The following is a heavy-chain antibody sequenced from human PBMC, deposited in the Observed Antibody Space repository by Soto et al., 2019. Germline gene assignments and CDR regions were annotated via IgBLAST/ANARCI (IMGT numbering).Heavy chain of an antibody. J-gene: IGHJ6*02. CDR3: ARVSGIYYYGMDV. Sequence: QVQLQQWGAGLLKPSATLSLTCAVFGGSFSGYYWSWIRQPPGKGLEWIGEINHSGSTNYNPSLKSRGTISVDTSKNQFSLKLSSVTAADTAVYYCARVSGIYYYGMDVWGQGTTVTVSS. CDR1: GGSFSGYY. CDR2: INHSGST. V-gene: IGHV4-34*01. D-gene: IGHD3-10*01.